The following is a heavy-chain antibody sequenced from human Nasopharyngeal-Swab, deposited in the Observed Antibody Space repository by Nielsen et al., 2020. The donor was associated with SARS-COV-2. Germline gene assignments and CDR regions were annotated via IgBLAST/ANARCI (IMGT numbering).Heavy chain of an antibody. CDR2: IYNSGST. CDR3: ASFSFGVVIIGVVGRYFDY. D-gene: IGHD3-3*01. J-gene: IGHJ4*02. CDR1: GGFISSYY. Sequence: SETLSLTCTVSGGFISSYYWSWIRQPPGKGLEWIAYIYNSGSTNYNPSLKSRVSISVDTSKNQFSLKLSSVTAADTAVYYCASFSFGVVIIGVVGRYFDYWGQGTLVTVSS. V-gene: IGHV4-59*08.